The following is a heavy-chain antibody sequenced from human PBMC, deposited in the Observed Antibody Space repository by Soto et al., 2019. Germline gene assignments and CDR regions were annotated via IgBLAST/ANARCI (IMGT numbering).Heavy chain of an antibody. Sequence: VQLLESGGGLVQPGGSLRLSCAASGFTFSSYAMSWVRQAPGKGLEWVSAISGSGGSTYYADSVKGRFTISSDHSRNTLYLQMNSLRAEDTAVYYCAKETSSTWFPLDYWGQGTLVTVSS. CDR1: GFTFSSYA. CDR3: AKETSSTWFPLDY. J-gene: IGHJ4*02. CDR2: ISGSGGST. V-gene: IGHV3-23*01. D-gene: IGHD6-13*01.